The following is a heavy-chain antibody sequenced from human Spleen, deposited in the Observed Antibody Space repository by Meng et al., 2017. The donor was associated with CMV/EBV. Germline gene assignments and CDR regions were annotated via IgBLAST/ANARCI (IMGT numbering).Heavy chain of an antibody. Sequence: AASGFSFDTYAMTWVRQAPGKGLEWVAVIYVGSGNTYYAGSVNGRFSISRDNSRNTLYLEMNSLRAEDTAVYYCAKDSRAWSYYLDSWGQGTLVTVSS. CDR1: GFSFDTYA. CDR3: AKDSRAWSYYLDS. CDR2: IYVGSGNT. V-gene: IGHV3-23*03. D-gene: IGHD3-10*01. J-gene: IGHJ4*02.